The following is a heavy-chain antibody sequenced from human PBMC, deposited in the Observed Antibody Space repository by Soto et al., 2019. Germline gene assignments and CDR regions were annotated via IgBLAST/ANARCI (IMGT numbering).Heavy chain of an antibody. Sequence: VQVVESGGGLVKPGGSLRLSCAASGFTFSTYSMTWVRQAPGKGLEWVSSISSSTSYIYYADSVKGRFTISRDNAKNSLYLQMNSLRAEDTAVYYCASAPLVGAFDIWGQGTMDTVSS. CDR3: ASAPLVGAFDI. J-gene: IGHJ3*02. CDR1: GFTFSTYS. D-gene: IGHD1-26*01. V-gene: IGHV3-21*01. CDR2: ISSSTSYI.